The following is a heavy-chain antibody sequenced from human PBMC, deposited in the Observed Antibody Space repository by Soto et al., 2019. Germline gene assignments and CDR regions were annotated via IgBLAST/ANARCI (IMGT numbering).Heavy chain of an antibody. CDR1: GFTFSNAW. Sequence: GGSLRLSCTASGFTFSNAWMSWVRQAPGKGLEWVGRIKSKTDGGTTDYAAPVKGRITISRDDSKNTLYLQMNSLKTEDTAVYYCTTVPTYYYDSSGYYFDAFDIWGQGTMVTVSS. D-gene: IGHD3-22*01. CDR2: IKSKTDGGTT. V-gene: IGHV3-15*01. J-gene: IGHJ3*02. CDR3: TTVPTYYYDSSGYYFDAFDI.